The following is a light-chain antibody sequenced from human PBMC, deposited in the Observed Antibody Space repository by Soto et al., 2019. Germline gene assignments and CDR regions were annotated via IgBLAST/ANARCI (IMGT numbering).Light chain of an antibody. CDR3: QQRTDRPPWT. Sequence: EIVLTQSPATLSLSPEERATLSCRASQSIGLAIAWYQHKPGQAPRLLIFDASQRATGIPARFRGSGSGTDFTLSISSLEPEDFAVYYCQQRTDRPPWTFGQGTKVESK. V-gene: IGKV3-11*01. CDR1: QSIGLA. J-gene: IGKJ1*01. CDR2: DAS.